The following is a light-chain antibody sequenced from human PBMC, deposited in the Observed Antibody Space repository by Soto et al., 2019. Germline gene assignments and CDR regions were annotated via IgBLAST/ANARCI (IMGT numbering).Light chain of an antibody. CDR3: QSYDSSLSASVL. J-gene: IGLJ2*01. CDR1: SSNIGAGYD. CDR2: GNN. Sequence: QSVLTQPPSVSEAPGQRVTISCTGNSSNIGAGYDVHWYQQLPGAAPKLLIYGNNNRPSGVPDRFSGSKSGTSASLVITGLQTEDEADYFCQSYDSSLSASVLFGGGTKLTVL. V-gene: IGLV1-40*01.